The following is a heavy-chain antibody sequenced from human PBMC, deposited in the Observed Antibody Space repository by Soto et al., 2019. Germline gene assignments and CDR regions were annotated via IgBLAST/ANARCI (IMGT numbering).Heavy chain of an antibody. Sequence: EVQLVESGGGLVQPGGSLRLSCAASGFTVGSNYMSWVRQAPGKGLEWVSVIYSGGSTYYADSVKGRFTISRDNSKNTLYLQVSSLRAEDTAVYDCARGSTSSPAPIDYWGQGTLVTVSS. CDR3: ARGSTSSPAPIDY. CDR1: GFTVGSNY. J-gene: IGHJ4*02. D-gene: IGHD6-13*01. V-gene: IGHV3-66*01. CDR2: IYSGGST.